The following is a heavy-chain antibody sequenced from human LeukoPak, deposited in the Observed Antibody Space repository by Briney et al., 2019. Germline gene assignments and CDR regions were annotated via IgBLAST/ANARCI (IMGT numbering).Heavy chain of an antibody. CDR1: GFTFNIYG. J-gene: IGHJ3*02. CDR2: ISGSGGST. Sequence: PGGSLRLSCGASGFTFNIYGMGWVRQAPGKGLEWISGISGSGGSTYYADSVRGRFTISRDNSRNTLYLQMNSLRAEDTALYYCVKGCIRELPRGCFDIWGQGTMVTVSS. D-gene: IGHD1-7*01. V-gene: IGHV3-23*01. CDR3: VKGCIRELPRGCFDI.